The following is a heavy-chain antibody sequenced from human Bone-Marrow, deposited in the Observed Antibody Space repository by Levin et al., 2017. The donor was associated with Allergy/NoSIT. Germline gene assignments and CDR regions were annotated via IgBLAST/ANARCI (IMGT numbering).Heavy chain of an antibody. J-gene: IGHJ4*02. V-gene: IGHV1-69*04. CDR3: TREGGSRGVPFDH. CDR1: GGTFSTDP. D-gene: IGHD3-10*01. Sequence: PAASVKVSCKTSGGTFSTDPLTWVRQAPGQGLEWMGSIIPKLGVIKYAQKLQGRITFTADESTTTGYMELSSLRPEDTAIYFCTREGGSRGVPFDHWGQGTLVTVSS. CDR2: IIPKLGVI.